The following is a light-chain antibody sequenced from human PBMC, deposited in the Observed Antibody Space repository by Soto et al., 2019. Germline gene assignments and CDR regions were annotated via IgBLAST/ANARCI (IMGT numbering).Light chain of an antibody. CDR3: SSYTTSSTRV. CDR2: EVR. Sequence: QSVLTQPASVSGSPGQSITISCTGTSSDVGAYDFVSWYQQHPDKAPKLMIYEVRNRPSGVSNRFSGSKSVNTATLTISGLQAEDEADYYCSSYTTSSTRVFGNGTKVTVL. CDR1: SSDVGAYDF. V-gene: IGLV2-14*03. J-gene: IGLJ1*01.